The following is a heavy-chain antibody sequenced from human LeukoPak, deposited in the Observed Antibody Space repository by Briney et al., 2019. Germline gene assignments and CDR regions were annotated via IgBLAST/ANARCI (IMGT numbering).Heavy chain of an antibody. CDR1: RYTFIGYY. D-gene: IGHD3-22*01. CDR2: INPNSGGT. Sequence: ASVKVSCKASRYTFIGYYMHWVRQAPGQGLEWMGWINPNSGGTNYAQKFQGRVTMTRDTSISTAYMELSRLRSDDTAVYYCARATYYYDSSGYYYEGGVDYWGQGTLVTVSS. V-gene: IGHV1-2*02. CDR3: ARATYYYDSSGYYYEGGVDY. J-gene: IGHJ4*02.